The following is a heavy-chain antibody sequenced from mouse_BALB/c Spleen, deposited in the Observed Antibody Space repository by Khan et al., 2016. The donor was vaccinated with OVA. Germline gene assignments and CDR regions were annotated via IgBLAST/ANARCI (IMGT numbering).Heavy chain of an antibody. J-gene: IGHJ1*01. V-gene: IGHV1-85*01. CDR3: ARHYYGGNLYWYFDV. CDR1: GYTFTSYD. CDR2: IFPGDDST. Sequence: QVQLKQSGAELVKPGASVKLSCKASGYTFTSYDINWVRQRPEQGLEWIGWIFPGDDSTKYNEKFKGQATLTQDKSSSTAYMQLRRLTSEDSAVFFGARHYYGGNLYWYFDVWGEGTTVTVSA. D-gene: IGHD1-1*02.